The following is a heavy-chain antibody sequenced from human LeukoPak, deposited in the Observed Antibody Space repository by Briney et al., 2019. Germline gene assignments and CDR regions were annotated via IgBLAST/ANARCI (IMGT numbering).Heavy chain of an antibody. J-gene: IGHJ5*02. CDR1: GYSFTSYW. V-gene: IGHV5-51*01. CDR2: IYPGDSDT. D-gene: IGHD6-13*01. Sequence: GESLKISCKGSGYSFTSYWIGWVRQMPGKGLEWMGIIYPGDSDTRYSPSFQGQVTISADKSISTAYLQWSSLKASDTAMYYCARESIVEAAAGTGNWFDPWGQGTLVTVSS. CDR3: ARESIVEAAAGTGNWFDP.